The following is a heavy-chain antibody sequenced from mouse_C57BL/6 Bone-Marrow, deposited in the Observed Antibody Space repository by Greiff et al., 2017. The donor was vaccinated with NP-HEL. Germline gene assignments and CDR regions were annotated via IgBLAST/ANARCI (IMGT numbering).Heavy chain of an antibody. D-gene: IGHD2-3*01. CDR2: IWSGGST. Sequence: QVQLKESGPGLVQPSQSLSITCTVSGFSLTSYGVHWVRQSPGKGLEWLGVIWSGGSTDYNAAFISRLSISKDNSKSQVFFKMNSLQADDTAIYYCASFYDGYYGGFAYWGQGTLVTVSA. V-gene: IGHV2-2*01. CDR1: GFSLTSYG. J-gene: IGHJ3*01. CDR3: ASFYDGYYGGFAY.